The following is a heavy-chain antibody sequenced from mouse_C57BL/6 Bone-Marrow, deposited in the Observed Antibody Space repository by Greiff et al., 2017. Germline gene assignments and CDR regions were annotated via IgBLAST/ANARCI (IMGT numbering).Heavy chain of an antibody. D-gene: IGHD1-1*01. CDR3: AREGITTVVAKGY. V-gene: IGHV1-81*01. CDR1: GYTFTSYG. Sequence: QVQLQQSGAELARPGALVKLSCKASGYTFTSYGISWVKQRTGQGLEWIGEIYPRSGNTYYNEKFKGKATLTADKSSSTAYMELRSLTSEDSAVYFCAREGITTVVAKGYWGQGTTLTVSS. J-gene: IGHJ2*01. CDR2: IYPRSGNT.